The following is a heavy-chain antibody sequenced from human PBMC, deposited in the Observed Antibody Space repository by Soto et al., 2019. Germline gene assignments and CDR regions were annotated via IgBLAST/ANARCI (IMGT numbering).Heavy chain of an antibody. J-gene: IGHJ3*02. Sequence: PGGSLRLSCSASAFTFSSYGMQWVRQAPGKELERGAIIWYDRSNKYYADYEKGRITISRDNTKNKMYLQMNSLRAEDTAVYYCAREYRLATVAKVSAFDIWGQGTMVTVSS. CDR3: AREYRLATVAKVSAFDI. D-gene: IGHD4-17*01. CDR2: IWYDRSNK. V-gene: IGHV3-33*01. CDR1: AFTFSSYG.